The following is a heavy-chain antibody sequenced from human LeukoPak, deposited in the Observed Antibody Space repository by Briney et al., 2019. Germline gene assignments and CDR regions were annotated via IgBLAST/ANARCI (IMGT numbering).Heavy chain of an antibody. J-gene: IGHJ5*02. CDR1: GFTFSSYS. Sequence: GGSLRLSCAPSGFTFSSYSMNWVRQAPGKGLEWVSSISSSSSYIYYADSVKDRFTISRDNAKNSLYLQMNSLRAEDTAVYYCARESYDFWSGNRGNWFDPWGQGTLVTVSS. CDR2: ISSSSSYI. V-gene: IGHV3-21*01. D-gene: IGHD3-3*01. CDR3: ARESYDFWSGNRGNWFDP.